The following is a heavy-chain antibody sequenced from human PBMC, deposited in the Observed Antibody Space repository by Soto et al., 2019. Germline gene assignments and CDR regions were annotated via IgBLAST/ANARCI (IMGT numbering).Heavy chain of an antibody. CDR2: IYSSGST. V-gene: IGHV4-59*08. CDR3: ARNSPPFLYGSGPWDV. CDR1: GGSISNSY. J-gene: IGHJ6*02. D-gene: IGHD3-10*01. Sequence: SETLSLTCTVSGGSISNSYWSWIRQSPEKGLEWIGYIYSSGSTNYNPSLNSRVTISVDTSKNQFSLKLSSLSAADTAVYYCARNSPPFLYGSGPWDVWGQGTTVTVSS.